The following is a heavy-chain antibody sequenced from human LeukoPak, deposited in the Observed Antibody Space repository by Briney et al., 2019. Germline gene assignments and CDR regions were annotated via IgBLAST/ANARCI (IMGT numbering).Heavy chain of an antibody. Sequence: GGSLRLSCAASGFTFSSYAMSWVRQAPGKGLELVSAISGSGGSTYYADTVKGRFTISRDNSKNTLYLQMNSLRAEDTAVYYCAKSSRGYVSSFDYWGQGTLVTVSS. CDR1: GFTFSSYA. D-gene: IGHD5-12*01. CDR3: AKSSRGYVSSFDY. J-gene: IGHJ4*02. V-gene: IGHV3-23*01. CDR2: ISGSGGST.